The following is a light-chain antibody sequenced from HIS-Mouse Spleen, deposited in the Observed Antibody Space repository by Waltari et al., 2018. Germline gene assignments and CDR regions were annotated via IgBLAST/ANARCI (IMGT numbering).Light chain of an antibody. CDR3: SSYTSSSAYV. CDR2: DVS. V-gene: IGLV2-14*03. J-gene: IGLJ1*01. CDR1: SSDVGGYNY. Sequence: QPASVSGSPGQSITISCTGTSSDVGGYNYVSWYQQHPGKAPKLMIYDVSNRPSGVSNRFAGSKSGNTASLTISGLQAEDEADYYCSSYTSSSAYVFGTGTKVTVL.